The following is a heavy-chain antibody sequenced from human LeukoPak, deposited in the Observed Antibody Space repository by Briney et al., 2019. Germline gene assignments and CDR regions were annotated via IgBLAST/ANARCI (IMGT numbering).Heavy chain of an antibody. D-gene: IGHD3-10*01. CDR3: ARGSWRLVRGAASFES. V-gene: IGHV3-30-3*01. Sequence: PGRSLRLSCAASGFTFSSYAMHWVRQAAGQGLEWVAVVSYDGSNKYYADSVKGRFTISRDNSKNTLYLQMNSLRAEDTAVYYCARGSWRLVRGAASFESWGQGTPVTVSS. J-gene: IGHJ4*02. CDR1: GFTFSSYA. CDR2: VSYDGSNK.